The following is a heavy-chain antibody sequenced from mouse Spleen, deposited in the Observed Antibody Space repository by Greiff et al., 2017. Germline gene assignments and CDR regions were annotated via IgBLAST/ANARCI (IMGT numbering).Heavy chain of an antibody. CDR3: ARLGRGGGYYAMDY. Sequence: EVKLVESGGGLVQPGGSRKLSCAASGFTFSSFGMHWVRQAPEKGLEWVAYISSGSSTIYYADTVKGRFTISRDNPKNTLFLQMTSLRSEDTAMYYCARLGRGGGYYAMDYWGQGTSVTVSS. D-gene: IGHD4-1*01. CDR2: ISSGSSTI. J-gene: IGHJ4*01. CDR1: GFTFSSFG. V-gene: IGHV5-17*02.